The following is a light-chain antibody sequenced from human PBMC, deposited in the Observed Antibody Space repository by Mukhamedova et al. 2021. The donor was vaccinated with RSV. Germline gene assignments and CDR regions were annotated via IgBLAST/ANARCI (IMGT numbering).Light chain of an antibody. CDR3: QSYKKAPWT. CDR2: GAS. Sequence: WYQRRVHGKVPNLLIYGASTLESGVPSRFSGSRSGTDFTLTISSLQPGDVATYYGQSYKKAPWTVGQGTKVDMK. J-gene: IGKJ1*01. V-gene: IGKV1-27*01.